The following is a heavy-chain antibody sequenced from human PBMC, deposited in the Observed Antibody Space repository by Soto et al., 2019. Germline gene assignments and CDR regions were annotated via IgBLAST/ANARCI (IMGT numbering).Heavy chain of an antibody. CDR3: SAPEYCSGTSCLGY. CDR1: GFTFSGSV. D-gene: IGHD2-2*01. J-gene: IGHJ4*02. V-gene: IGHV3-73*02. Sequence: EVQLVESGGGLVQPGESLKLSCAASGFTFSGSVMHWVRQASGKGLEWVGRIRSKASNYATAYAASVKGRFIISRDDSQNTAFLQMSSLKTEDTAVYYCSAPEYCSGTSCLGYWGQGTLVTVSS. CDR2: IRSKASNYAT.